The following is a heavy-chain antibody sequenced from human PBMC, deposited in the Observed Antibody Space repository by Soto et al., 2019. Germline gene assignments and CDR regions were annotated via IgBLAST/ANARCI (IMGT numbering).Heavy chain of an antibody. CDR2: IIPLFGTT. J-gene: IGHJ5*02. V-gene: IGHV1-69*13. CDR3: ARAHGTSWYNWFDP. Sequence: AVKVSCKAFGGNFTNYGISWVRQAPGQGLEWMGGIIPLFGTTNYAQKFRGRVTVTADESTSTVYMELNSLRSEDTAIYYCARAHGTSWYNWFDPWGQGTLVTVSS. D-gene: IGHD1-26*01. CDR1: GGNFTNYG.